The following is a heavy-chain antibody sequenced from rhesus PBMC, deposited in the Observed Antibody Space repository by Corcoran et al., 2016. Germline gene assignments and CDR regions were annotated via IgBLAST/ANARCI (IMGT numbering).Heavy chain of an antibody. D-gene: IGHD3-22*01. Sequence: QLQLQESGPGLVKPSETLSVTCAVSGGSLSSNYWSWIRQPPGKGLEWIGRIYGSGSSTNYNPTLKSRVTLSVDTSKNQLSLKLSSVTAADTAVYYCARQAVSGVISMDYWGQGVLVTVSS. J-gene: IGHJ4*01. CDR2: IYGSGSST. V-gene: IGHV4-169*01. CDR3: ARQAVSGVISMDY. CDR1: GGSLSSNY.